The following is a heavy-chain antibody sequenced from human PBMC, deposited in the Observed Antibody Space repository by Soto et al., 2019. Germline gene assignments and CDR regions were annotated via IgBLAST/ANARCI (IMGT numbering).Heavy chain of an antibody. D-gene: IGHD1-26*01. CDR3: ARVHLRPQVGASVY. CDR1: GYSFTDYY. Sequence: GASVKGSCKASGYSFTDYYMHWVRLVPGQGLEWMGWTNSKSGVTKYPQKFQGRVTMTRDTSISTAYMELTRLRSDDTAVYYCARVHLRPQVGASVYWG. V-gene: IGHV1-2*02. CDR2: TNSKSGVT. J-gene: IGHJ4*01.